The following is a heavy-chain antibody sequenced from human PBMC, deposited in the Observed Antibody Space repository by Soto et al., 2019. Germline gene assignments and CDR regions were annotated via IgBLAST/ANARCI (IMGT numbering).Heavy chain of an antibody. J-gene: IGHJ4*02. V-gene: IGHV4-4*07. CDR1: GGSISSYY. Sequence: SETLSLTCTVSGGSISSYYWSWIRQPAGKGLEWIGRIYTSGSTNYNPSLKSRVTMSVDTSRNQFSLSLSSMTAADKAVYYCARGGGYDSFDFWGQGIQVTVSS. CDR3: ARGGGYDSFDF. D-gene: IGHD2-15*01. CDR2: IYTSGST.